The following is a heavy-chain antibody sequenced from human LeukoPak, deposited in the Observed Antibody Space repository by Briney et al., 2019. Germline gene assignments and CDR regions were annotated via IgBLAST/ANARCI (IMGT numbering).Heavy chain of an antibody. CDR2: IYYSGST. CDR1: GGSISSGGYY. CDR3: ARDRSPQEGDCSSTSCYGGANWFDP. Sequence: PSQTLSLTCTVSGGSISSGGYYWSWIRQHPGKGLEWIGYIYYSGSTYYNPSLKSRVTISVDTSKNQFSLKLSSVTAADTAVYYCARDRSPQEGDCSSTSCYGGANWFDPWGQGTLVTVSS. V-gene: IGHV4-31*03. D-gene: IGHD2-2*01. J-gene: IGHJ5*02.